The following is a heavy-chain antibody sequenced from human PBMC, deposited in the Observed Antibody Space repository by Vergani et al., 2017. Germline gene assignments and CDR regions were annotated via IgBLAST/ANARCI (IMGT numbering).Heavy chain of an antibody. J-gene: IGHJ5*02. Sequence: EVPLVQSGAEVKKPGESLKISCKGSGYSFTSYWIGWVRQMPGKGLEWMGIMYPGDSDTRYSQSFQGQVTISADKSISAAFLHWSSLKASDTAMYYCARQKDGRSWFDPWGQGTLVTVSS. V-gene: IGHV5-51*01. CDR2: MYPGDSDT. D-gene: IGHD2-15*01. CDR1: GYSFTSYW. CDR3: ARQKDGRSWFDP.